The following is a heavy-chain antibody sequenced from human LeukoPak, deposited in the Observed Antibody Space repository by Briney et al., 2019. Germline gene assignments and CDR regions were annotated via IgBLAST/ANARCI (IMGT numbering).Heavy chain of an antibody. CDR1: GFTFSSYA. V-gene: IGHV3-23*01. J-gene: IGHJ4*02. Sequence: PGGSLRLSCAASGFTFSSYAMSWVRQAPGKGLEWVSAISGSGGSTYYADSVKGRFTISRDNSKNTLYLQMSSLRAEDTAVYYCAKDGTYYDFWSGYLDYWGQGTLVTVSS. D-gene: IGHD3-3*01. CDR2: ISGSGGST. CDR3: AKDGTYYDFWSGYLDY.